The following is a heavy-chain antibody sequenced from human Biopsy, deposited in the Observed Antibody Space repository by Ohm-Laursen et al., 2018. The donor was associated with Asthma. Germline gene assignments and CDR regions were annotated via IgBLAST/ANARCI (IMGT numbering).Heavy chain of an antibody. Sequence: SLRLSCAASRFTYEMHWVRQAPGKGLEWVAVISYDGSSIYYADSVKGRFTISRDYSKNTLYLQMNSLRGEDTAVYYCANTLTVASTYGLDVWGQGTTVTVSS. J-gene: IGHJ6*02. D-gene: IGHD4-23*01. CDR3: ANTLTVASTYGLDV. V-gene: IGHV3-30*14. CDR1: RFTYE. CDR2: ISYDGSSI.